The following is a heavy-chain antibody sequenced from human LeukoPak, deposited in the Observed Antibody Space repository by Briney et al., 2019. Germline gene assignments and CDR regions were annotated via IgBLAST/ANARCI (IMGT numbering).Heavy chain of an antibody. CDR2: IYFSGSS. V-gene: IGHV4-39*01. D-gene: IGHD2-2*01. Sequence: SETLSLTCIVSGGSISSSSSYWDWIRQPPGKGLEWIGYIYFSGSSYYNPSLKSRVTISVDTSNNHFSLKLSSVTAADTAVYYCARHSVGSRYYFDFWGQGTLVTVSS. CDR1: GGSISSSSSY. CDR3: ARHSVGSRYYFDF. J-gene: IGHJ4*02.